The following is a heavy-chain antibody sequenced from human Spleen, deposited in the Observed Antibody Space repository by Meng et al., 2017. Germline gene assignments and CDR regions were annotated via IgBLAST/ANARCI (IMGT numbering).Heavy chain of an antibody. CDR3: ARENSGTQLSPRDAFDI. Sequence: GESLKISCVVSGFSFTNYAMNWVRKGPGKGLEWVSRISAPGGSTATTESVQGRFKMSRDRSKNTLYLQMNSLRAEDTAVYYCARENSGTQLSPRDAFDIWGQGTMVTVSS. CDR2: ISAPGGST. J-gene: IGHJ3*02. V-gene: IGHV3-23*01. CDR1: GFSFTNYA. D-gene: IGHD1-26*01.